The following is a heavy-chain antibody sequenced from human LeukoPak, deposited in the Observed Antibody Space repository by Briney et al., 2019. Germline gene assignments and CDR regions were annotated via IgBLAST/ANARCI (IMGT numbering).Heavy chain of an antibody. CDR3: AKELDTMFFDY. J-gene: IGHJ4*02. CDR2: AGWAGGTT. D-gene: IGHD3-10*02. Sequence: GGSLRLSCATSGFIFHRYTIHWVRQAPGKGLEWVSLAGWAGGTTYYSDSVRGRFTISRDSGRNSVYLQMNSLTTDDTAFYFCAKELDTMFFDYWGQGALVTVSS. V-gene: IGHV3-43*01. CDR1: GFIFHRYT.